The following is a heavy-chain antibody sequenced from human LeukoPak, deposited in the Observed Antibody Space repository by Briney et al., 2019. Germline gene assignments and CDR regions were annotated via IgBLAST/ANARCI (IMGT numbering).Heavy chain of an antibody. CDR3: ARGRVTLDY. D-gene: IGHD2-21*02. CDR1: GGSFSGYY. V-gene: IGHV4-34*01. Sequence: SETLSLTCAGFGGSFSGYYWSWIRQPPGKGLEWIGEINHGGSTNYNPSLKSRVTISLDTSKNQFSLKLSSVTAADTAVYYCARGRVTLDYWGQGTLVTASS. J-gene: IGHJ4*02. CDR2: INHGGST.